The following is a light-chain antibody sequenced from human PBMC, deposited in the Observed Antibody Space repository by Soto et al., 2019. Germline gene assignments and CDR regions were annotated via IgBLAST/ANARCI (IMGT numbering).Light chain of an antibody. J-gene: IGKJ1*01. CDR3: QQRGTWPLT. Sequence: EIVLTQSPATLSLSPGERATLSCRASQSVSRYFAWYQQKPGQAPRLLIYDASNRATGIPARFSGSGSGTAFTLTISSLEPEDFAVYYCQQRGTWPLTLGQGTKVEIK. V-gene: IGKV3-11*01. CDR2: DAS. CDR1: QSVSRY.